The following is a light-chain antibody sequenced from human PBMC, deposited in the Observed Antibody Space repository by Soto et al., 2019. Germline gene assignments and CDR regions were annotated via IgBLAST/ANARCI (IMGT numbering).Light chain of an antibody. CDR1: QSVISNY. Sequence: EIVFAQSPATLSLSPGERATLSCRASQSVISNYLAWYQQKPGQALRLLIYGASSRATGIADRFSGSGSGTDFTLTISRLEPEDFAVYYCQQYGSLITFGQGTRLEIK. CDR3: QQYGSLIT. CDR2: GAS. J-gene: IGKJ5*01. V-gene: IGKV3-20*01.